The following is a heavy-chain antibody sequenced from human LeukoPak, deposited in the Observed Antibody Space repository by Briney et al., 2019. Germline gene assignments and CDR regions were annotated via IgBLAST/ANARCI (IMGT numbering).Heavy chain of an antibody. D-gene: IGHD1-1*01. Sequence: GGSLRLSCAASGFTFSGYAMSWVRQAPGKGLEWVSAISGSGGSTYYADSVKGRFTISRDDVKNMLYLQMNSLRVEDTGLYYCSTVEHFWGQGTLVTVSS. CDR1: GFTFSGYA. V-gene: IGHV3-23*01. CDR2: ISGSGGST. CDR3: STVEHF. J-gene: IGHJ4*02.